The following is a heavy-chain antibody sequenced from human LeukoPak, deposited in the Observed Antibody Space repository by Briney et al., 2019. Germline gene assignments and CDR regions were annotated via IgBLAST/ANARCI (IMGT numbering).Heavy chain of an antibody. CDR3: AKESPYISPRNYYFDY. D-gene: IGHD1-14*01. Sequence: GGSLRLSCAASGFTFSSYAMSWVRQAPGKGLEWVSAISSTGGATYYADSVKGRFAISRDNSRNTVDLQMNSLRADDTALYYCAKESPYISPRNYYFDYWGQGALVTVSS. CDR1: GFTFSSYA. J-gene: IGHJ4*02. CDR2: ISSTGGAT. V-gene: IGHV3-23*01.